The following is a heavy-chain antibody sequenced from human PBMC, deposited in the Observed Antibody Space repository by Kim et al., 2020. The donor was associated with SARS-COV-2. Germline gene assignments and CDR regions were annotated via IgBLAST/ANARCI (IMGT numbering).Heavy chain of an antibody. J-gene: IGHJ2*01. CDR3: ARRAVSGTGYFDL. Sequence: YADSVKGRFTISRDNAKNSLYLQMNSLSTEDTALYYCARRAVSGTGYFDLWGRGTLVTVSS. D-gene: IGHD6-19*01. V-gene: IGHV3-7*01.